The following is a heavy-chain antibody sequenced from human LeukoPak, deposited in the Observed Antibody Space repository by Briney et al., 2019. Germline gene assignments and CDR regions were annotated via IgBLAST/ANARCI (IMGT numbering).Heavy chain of an antibody. CDR2: ISYDGSNK. CDR3: ARETYYYGSGMNWFDP. J-gene: IGHJ5*02. Sequence: QPGGSLRLSCAASGFTFSSYAMHWVPQAPGKGLEWVAVISYDGSNKYYADSVKGRFTISRDNSKNTLYLQMNSLRAEDTAVYYCARETYYYGSGMNWFDPWGQGTLVTVSS. CDR1: GFTFSSYA. D-gene: IGHD3-10*01. V-gene: IGHV3-30-3*01.